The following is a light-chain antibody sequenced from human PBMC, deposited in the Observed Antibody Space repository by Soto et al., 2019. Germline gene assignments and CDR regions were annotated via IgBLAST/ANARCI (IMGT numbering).Light chain of an antibody. CDR1: QSISGY. Sequence: DIQMTQSPSSLSASVEDRVTITCRASQSISGYLSWYYQRPGKAPKLLISAASTLQSGVPSRFSGSGSGTDFTLTISSLQPEDSATYYCRQSYTVPYTFGQGTKLEVK. CDR2: AAS. CDR3: RQSYTVPYT. J-gene: IGKJ2*01. V-gene: IGKV1-39*01.